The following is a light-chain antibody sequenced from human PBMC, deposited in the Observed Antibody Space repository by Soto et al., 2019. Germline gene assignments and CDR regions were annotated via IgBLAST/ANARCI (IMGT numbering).Light chain of an antibody. CDR2: NVY. CDR1: SSDVGAYNF. V-gene: IGLV2-14*03. J-gene: IGLJ1*01. Sequence: QSALTQPASVSGSPGQSITISCTGTSSDVGAYNFVSWHQQHPGKAPKLMIYNVYDRPSGISYRFSGSKSGNTASLTISGLQGEDEADYYCSAYTVSRTYVFGTGTEVTVL. CDR3: SAYTVSRTYV.